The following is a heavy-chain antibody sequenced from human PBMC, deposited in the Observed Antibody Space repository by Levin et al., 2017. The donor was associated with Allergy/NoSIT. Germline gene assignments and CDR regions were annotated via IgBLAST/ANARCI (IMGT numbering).Heavy chain of an antibody. CDR2: ISYDGNDK. CDR1: GFTFSSYA. Sequence: PGGSLRLSCAASGFTFSSYAMHWVRQAPGKGLEWVAVISYDGNDKYYADSVKGRFTISRVNSKNTVYLQMNSLRAEDTAVYYCARDGGSYWDYFFDHWGQGTLVTVSS. J-gene: IGHJ4*02. CDR3: ARDGGSYWDYFFDH. V-gene: IGHV3-30*14. D-gene: IGHD1-26*01.